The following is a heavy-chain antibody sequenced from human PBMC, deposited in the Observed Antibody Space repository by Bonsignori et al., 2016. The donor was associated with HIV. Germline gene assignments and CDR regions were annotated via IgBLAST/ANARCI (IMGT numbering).Heavy chain of an antibody. CDR3: ARGGRYCSGGSCYCDY. CDR2: ISAYNGNT. V-gene: IGHV1-18*01. J-gene: IGHJ4*02. Sequence: WVRQAPGQGLEWMGWISAYNGNTNYAQKLQGRVTMTTDTSTSTAYMELRSLRSDDTAVYYCARGGRYCSGGSCYCDYWGQGTLVTVSS. D-gene: IGHD2-15*01.